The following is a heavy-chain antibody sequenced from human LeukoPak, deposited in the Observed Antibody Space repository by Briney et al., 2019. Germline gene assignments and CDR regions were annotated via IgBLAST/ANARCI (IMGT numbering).Heavy chain of an antibody. V-gene: IGHV4-34*01. Sequence: SETLSLTCAVYGGSFSGYYWSWIRQPPGKGLEWIGEINHSGSTNYNPSLKSRVTISVDTSKNQFSLKLSSVTAADTAVYYCARSIDLDYGDYGTWFDPWGQGTLVTASS. D-gene: IGHD4-17*01. CDR3: ARSIDLDYGDYGTWFDP. J-gene: IGHJ5*02. CDR1: GGSFSGYY. CDR2: INHSGST.